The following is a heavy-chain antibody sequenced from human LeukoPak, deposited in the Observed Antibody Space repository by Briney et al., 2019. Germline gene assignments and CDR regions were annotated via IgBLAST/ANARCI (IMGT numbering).Heavy chain of an antibody. Sequence: GGSLRLSCVASGFTFRTYAMSWVRRAPGKGLEWVSGISGSGGMTWYADSVKGRFTISRDNSKNTVYLQLNSLRAEDTAFYYCAKFRAVEIEKYYLDQWGQGTLVTVSS. J-gene: IGHJ4*02. D-gene: IGHD5-24*01. CDR2: ISGSGGMT. V-gene: IGHV3-23*01. CDR1: GFTFRTYA. CDR3: AKFRAVEIEKYYLDQ.